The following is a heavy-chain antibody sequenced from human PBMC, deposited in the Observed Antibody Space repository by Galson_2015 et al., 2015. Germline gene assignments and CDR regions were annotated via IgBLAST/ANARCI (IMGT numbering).Heavy chain of an antibody. CDR2: IPSSGTNT. J-gene: IGHJ4*02. D-gene: IGHD3-3*01. V-gene: IGHV3-23*01. CDR3: ARSLWSAARGFDY. Sequence: SLRLSCAASGFTFTNYAMSWVRQAPGKGLEWVSAIPSSGTNTYNADSVKGRFTISRDNSKNTLYLQMNNLRAEDTDVYDCARSLWSAARGFDYWGQGTLVTVSS. CDR1: GFTFTNYA.